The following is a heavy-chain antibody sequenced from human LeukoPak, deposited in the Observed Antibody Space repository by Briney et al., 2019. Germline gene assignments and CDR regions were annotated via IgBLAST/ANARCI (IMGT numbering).Heavy chain of an antibody. CDR3: ARGFRYIAAAGTLDYYGMDV. CDR1: GYTFTGYY. V-gene: IGHV1-2*02. Sequence: ASVKVSCKASGYTFTGYYMHWVRQAPGQGLEWMGWISPNSGDTNYAQKFQGRVTMTGDTSISTVYMELSRLRSDDTAVYYCARGFRYIAAAGTLDYYGMDVWGQGTTVTVSS. J-gene: IGHJ6*02. D-gene: IGHD6-13*01. CDR2: ISPNSGDT.